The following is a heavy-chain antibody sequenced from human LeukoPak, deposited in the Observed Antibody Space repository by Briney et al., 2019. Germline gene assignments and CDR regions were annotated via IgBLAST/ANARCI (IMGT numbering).Heavy chain of an antibody. Sequence: SETLSLTCTVSGGSISIYYWSWIRQPPGKGLEWIGYIYYSGSTNYNPSPKSRVTISVDTSKNQFSLKLSSVTAADTAVYYCARRGNYFDYWGQGTLVTVSS. CDR3: ARRGNYFDY. J-gene: IGHJ4*02. CDR1: GGSISIYY. CDR2: IYYSGST. V-gene: IGHV4-59*08.